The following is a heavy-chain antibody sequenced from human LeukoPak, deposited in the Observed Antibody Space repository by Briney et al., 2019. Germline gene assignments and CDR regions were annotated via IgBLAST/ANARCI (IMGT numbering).Heavy chain of an antibody. CDR1: GFTFSIYG. CDR3: ARASGPFDY. J-gene: IGHJ4*02. D-gene: IGHD3-10*01. CDR2: VWNDGSNK. Sequence: GRSLRLSCAASGFTFSIYGMHWVRQAPGKGLEWVAVVWNDGSNKYYADSVKGRFTISRDNSKNTLYLQMNSLRAEDTAVYSCARASGPFDYWGQGTLVTVSS. V-gene: IGHV3-33*01.